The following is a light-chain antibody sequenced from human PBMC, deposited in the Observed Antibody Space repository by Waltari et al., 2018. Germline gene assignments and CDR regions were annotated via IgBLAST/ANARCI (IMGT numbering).Light chain of an antibody. CDR3: ATWDDSLSGYV. CDR2: KDN. V-gene: IGLV1-47*01. Sequence: QSVLTQPPSASGTPGQRVTISCSGTSSNIGRNYVFWFHQLPGTAPKVIIYKDNQRPSGVPYRFSVSKSGTSASLAISGLRSEDEADYYCATWDDSLSGYVFGSGTKVAVL. CDR1: SSNIGRNY. J-gene: IGLJ1*01.